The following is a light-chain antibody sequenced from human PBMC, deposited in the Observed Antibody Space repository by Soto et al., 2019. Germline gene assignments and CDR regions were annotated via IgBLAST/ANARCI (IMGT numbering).Light chain of an antibody. V-gene: IGLV2-8*01. CDR1: TIDVGAYNC. CDR2: EVT. J-gene: IGLJ2*01. CDR3: SSYAGTNNYVV. Sequence: QSALTQPPSASGSPGQSVTISCTGTTIDVGAYNCVSWYQQHPGKAPKLIIYEVTKRPSGVPDRFSGSKSGNTASLTVSGLQAEDEADYYCSSYAGTNNYVVFGGGTKLTVL.